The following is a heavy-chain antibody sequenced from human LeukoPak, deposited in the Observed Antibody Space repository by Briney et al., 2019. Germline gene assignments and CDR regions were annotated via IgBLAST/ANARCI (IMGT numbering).Heavy chain of an antibody. CDR1: GGSISGDH. CDR3: ARRNDFGI. J-gene: IGHJ3*02. Sequence: SETLSLTCTVSGGSISGDHWNWIRQPPGKGLEWIGYIYYSGNTNYNPSLKSRVTISVDTSKNQFSLKLNSVTAADTAVYYCARRNDFGIWGQGTMVAVSS. V-gene: IGHV4-59*08. CDR2: IYYSGNT.